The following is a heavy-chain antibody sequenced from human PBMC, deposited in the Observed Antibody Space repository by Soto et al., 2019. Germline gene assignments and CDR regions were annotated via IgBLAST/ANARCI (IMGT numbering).Heavy chain of an antibody. CDR1: GFTFSRSA. Sequence: QVQLVESGGGVVQPGRSLRLSCAASGFTFSRSAMHWVRQAPGKGLEWVAVISYDGSNKYYLDSVKGRFTISRDNSKNTLYLQMNSLRAEDTAVYYCARDRVVAGIGEVGYWGQGTLVTVSS. D-gene: IGHD6-19*01. V-gene: IGHV3-30-3*01. J-gene: IGHJ4*02. CDR3: ARDRVVAGIGEVGY. CDR2: ISYDGSNK.